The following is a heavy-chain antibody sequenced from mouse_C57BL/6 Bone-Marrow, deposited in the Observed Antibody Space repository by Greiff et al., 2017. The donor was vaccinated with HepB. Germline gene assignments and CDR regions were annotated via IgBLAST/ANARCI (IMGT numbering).Heavy chain of an antibody. V-gene: IGHV3-6*01. J-gene: IGHJ3*01. CDR1: GYSITSGYY. Sequence: DVKLQESGPGLVKPSQSLSLTCSVTGYSITSGYYWNWIRQFPGNKLEWMGYISYDGSNNYNPSLKNRISITRDTSKNQFFLKLNSVTTEDTATYYCARGGNYLFAYWGQGTLVTVSA. CDR2: ISYDGSN. D-gene: IGHD2-1*01. CDR3: ARGGNYLFAY.